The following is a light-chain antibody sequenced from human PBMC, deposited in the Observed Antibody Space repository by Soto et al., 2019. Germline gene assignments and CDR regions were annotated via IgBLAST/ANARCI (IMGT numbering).Light chain of an antibody. CDR1: RSNIGRNT. CDR2: SDN. Sequence: QSVLTQPPSASGTPGQRVTISCCGSRSNIGRNTVNWYHELPGTAPKLLICSDNQRPSGVPERFSGSKSGTSGSLAISGLQSEDEADYYCAAWDDSLYGFVFATGTKVTVL. CDR3: AAWDDSLYGFV. J-gene: IGLJ1*01. V-gene: IGLV1-44*01.